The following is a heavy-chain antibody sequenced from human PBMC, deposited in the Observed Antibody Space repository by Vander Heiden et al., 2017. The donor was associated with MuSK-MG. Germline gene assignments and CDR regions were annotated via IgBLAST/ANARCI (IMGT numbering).Heavy chain of an antibody. Sequence: QVQLQETGPGLVTPSENLSLTCTVSGASLTSRYWSCIRRAPGKGLEGIGYVHNPAYTSCSSSRKTRGSISMDTSKNQFFLKLTSVTAADTAVYFCAQSYSPLSLFETWGLGSQVTVSS. V-gene: IGHV4-59*11. CDR2: VHNPAYT. CDR3: AQSYSPLSLFET. CDR1: GASLTSRY. J-gene: IGHJ5*02. D-gene: IGHD1-26*01.